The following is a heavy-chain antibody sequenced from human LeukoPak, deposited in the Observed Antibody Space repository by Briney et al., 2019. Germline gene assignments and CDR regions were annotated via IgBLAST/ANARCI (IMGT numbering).Heavy chain of an antibody. CDR1: GGSISSGGYY. J-gene: IGHJ5*02. D-gene: IGHD6-13*01. CDR2: IYYSGST. V-gene: IGHV4-31*03. CDR3: ARELRGGIAAAPGWFDP. Sequence: SETLSLTCTVSGGSISSGGYYWSWIRQHPGKGLEWIGYIYYSGSTYYNPSLKSRVTISVDTSKNQFSLKLSSVTAADMAVYYCARELRGGIAAAPGWFDPWGQGTLVTVSS.